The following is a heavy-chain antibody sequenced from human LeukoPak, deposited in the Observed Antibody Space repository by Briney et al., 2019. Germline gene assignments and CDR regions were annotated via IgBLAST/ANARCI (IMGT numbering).Heavy chain of an antibody. CDR1: GGSINSGSHD. D-gene: IGHD2-2*01. CDR3: ARDYCSSTSCYLGYWFDP. CDR2: IYTSGST. J-gene: IGHJ5*02. Sequence: KPSETLSLTCTVSGGSINSGSHDWSWIRQPAGKGLEWIGRIYTSGSTNYNPSLKSRVTISVDRSKNQFSLKLSSVTAADTAVYYCARDYCSSTSCYLGYWFDPWGQGTLVTVSS. V-gene: IGHV4-61*02.